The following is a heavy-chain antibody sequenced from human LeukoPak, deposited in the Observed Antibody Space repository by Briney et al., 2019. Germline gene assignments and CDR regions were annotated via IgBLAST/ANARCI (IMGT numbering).Heavy chain of an antibody. CDR3: AKDRSVLRGFDY. CDR2: ISSSSSNI. CDR1: GFTFSSYE. V-gene: IGHV3-48*03. D-gene: IGHD3-10*01. Sequence: GGSLRLSCAASGFTFSSYEMNWVRQAPGKGLEWVSYISSSSSNIYYADSVKGRFTISRDTAKNAPYLQMNSLRSEDTAGYYCAKDRSVLRGFDYWGQGTLVTVSS. J-gene: IGHJ4*02.